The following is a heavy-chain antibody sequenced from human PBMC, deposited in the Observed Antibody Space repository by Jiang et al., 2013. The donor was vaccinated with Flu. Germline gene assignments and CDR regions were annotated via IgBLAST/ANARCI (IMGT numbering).Heavy chain of an antibody. CDR1: GYTFTSYY. J-gene: IGHJ4*02. CDR3: ARPTRGYCTNGVCYRRYWYFDY. CDR2: INPSGGST. Sequence: VQLVESGAEVKKPGASVKVSCKASGYTFTSYYMHWVRQAPGQGLEWMGIINPSGGSTSYAQKFQGRVTMTRDTSTSTVYMELSSLRSEDTAVYYCARPTRGYCTNGVCYRRYWYFDYWGQGTLVTVSS. V-gene: IGHV1-46*01. D-gene: IGHD2-8*01.